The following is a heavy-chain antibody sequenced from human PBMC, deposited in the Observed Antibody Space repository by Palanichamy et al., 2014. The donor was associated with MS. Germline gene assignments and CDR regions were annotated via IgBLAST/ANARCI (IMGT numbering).Heavy chain of an antibody. Sequence: QVQLVESGGGVVQPAKSLRLSCAASGFTFSDYDMHWVRQAPGKGLEWVAVISYNGNNKYYTDSVEGRFTISRDNSKSTLYLQMDSLRNEDTAVYLCAKLATLAASDYWGQGTLVTVSS. V-gene: IGHV3-30*18. CDR1: GFTFSDYD. CDR2: ISYNGNNK. J-gene: IGHJ4*02. CDR3: AKLATLAASDY. D-gene: IGHD1-1*01.